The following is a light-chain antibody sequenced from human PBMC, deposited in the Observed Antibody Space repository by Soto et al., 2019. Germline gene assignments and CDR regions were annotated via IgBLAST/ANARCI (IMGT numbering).Light chain of an antibody. CDR3: AAWDDSLSSPI. V-gene: IGLV1-47*02. CDR1: SSNIGDNY. J-gene: IGLJ2*01. CDR2: LDN. Sequence: QPVLTQPPSASGTPGQRVTISCSGSSSNIGDNYVYWYQHLPGTAPKLLIYLDNQRPSGVPDRFSGSKSGTSASLAISGLRSEDEAHYYCAAWDDSLSSPIFGGGTKVTVL.